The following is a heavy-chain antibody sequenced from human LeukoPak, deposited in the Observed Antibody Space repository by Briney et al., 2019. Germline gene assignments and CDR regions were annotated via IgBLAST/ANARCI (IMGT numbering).Heavy chain of an antibody. V-gene: IGHV4-34*01. CDR1: GGSFSGYY. Sequence: SETLSLTCAVYGGSFSGYYWSWLRQPPGKGLECIGEINHSGSTNYNPSLKSRVTISVDTSKNQFSLKLSSVTAADTAVYYCARGATYYDFWSGYPNYYYYYYMDVWGKGTTVTVSS. CDR3: ARGATYYDFWSGYPNYYYYYYMDV. CDR2: INHSGST. D-gene: IGHD3-3*01. J-gene: IGHJ6*03.